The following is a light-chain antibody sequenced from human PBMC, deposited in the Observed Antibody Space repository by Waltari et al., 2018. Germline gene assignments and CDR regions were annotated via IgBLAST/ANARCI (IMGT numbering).Light chain of an antibody. J-gene: IGLJ2*01. CDR1: NSDIDAYDY. V-gene: IGLV2-14*03. CDR2: DVS. Sequence: QSALTQPASVSGSPGQSITISCTGTNSDIDAYDYVSWYQQHPGKAPKLILYDVSGLPSGISNRFSGSKSDNTASLTISGLQDEDEADCYCSSYATSNTVVFGGGTKVTVL. CDR3: SSYATSNTVV.